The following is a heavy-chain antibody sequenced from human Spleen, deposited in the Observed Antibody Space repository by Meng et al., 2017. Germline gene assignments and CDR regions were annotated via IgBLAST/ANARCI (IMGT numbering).Heavy chain of an antibody. CDR1: GFTFSSYA. V-gene: IGHV3-23*01. J-gene: IGHJ6*02. CDR3: AKDSGSYPLYMDV. D-gene: IGHD1-26*01. Sequence: GESLKISCAASGFTFSSYAMSWVRQAPGKGLEWVSAISGSGGSTYYADSVKGRFTISRDNSKNTLYLQMNSLRAEDTAVYYCAKDSGSYPLYMDVWGQGTTVTVSS. CDR2: ISGSGGST.